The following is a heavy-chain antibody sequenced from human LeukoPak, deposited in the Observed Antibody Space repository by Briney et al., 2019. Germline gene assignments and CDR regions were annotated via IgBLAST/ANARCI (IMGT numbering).Heavy chain of an antibody. Sequence: GGSLRLSCAASGFTFNNYGMHWVRQAPGKGLEWVAFIRYDGTNKYCADSVKGRFAISRDNSKSTLYLQMNSLRPEDTAVYYCAKDAEDGSGTYFHDFYYYYMDVGGKGTTVTVSS. CDR2: IRYDGTNK. J-gene: IGHJ6*03. V-gene: IGHV3-30*02. CDR3: AKDAEDGSGTYFHDFYYYYMDV. D-gene: IGHD3-10*01. CDR1: GFTFNNYG.